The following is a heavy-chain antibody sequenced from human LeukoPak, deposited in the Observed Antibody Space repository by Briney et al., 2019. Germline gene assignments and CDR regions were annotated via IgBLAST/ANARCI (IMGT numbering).Heavy chain of an antibody. CDR1: GGSFSGYY. Sequence: SETLSLTCTVSGGSFSGYYWSWIRQPPGKGLEWIGEIYHSGSTNYNPSLTSRVTISVDTSKNQFSLKLSSVTAADTAVYYCARVRGFYGSGSFDFWGQGILVTVSS. CDR3: ARVRGFYGSGSFDF. V-gene: IGHV4-34*01. D-gene: IGHD3-10*01. J-gene: IGHJ4*02. CDR2: IYHSGST.